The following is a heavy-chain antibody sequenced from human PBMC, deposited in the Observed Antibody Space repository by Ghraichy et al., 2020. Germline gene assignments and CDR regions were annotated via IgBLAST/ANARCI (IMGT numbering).Heavy chain of an antibody. J-gene: IGHJ4*02. Sequence: ASVKVSCKVSGYTFTSYGISWVRQAPGQGLEWMGWIGAYNGNTNYAQKFQGRVTMTTDTSTSTAYMELRSLRSDDTAVYYCASGYCSSTSCYSLDYWGQGTLVTVSS. CDR1: GYTFTSYG. CDR3: ASGYCSSTSCYSLDY. V-gene: IGHV1-18*04. D-gene: IGHD2-2*02. CDR2: IGAYNGNT.